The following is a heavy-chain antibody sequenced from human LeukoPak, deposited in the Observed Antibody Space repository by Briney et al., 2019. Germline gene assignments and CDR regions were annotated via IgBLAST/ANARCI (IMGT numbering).Heavy chain of an antibody. CDR3: KSRIAVAGTSDYYYYMDV. J-gene: IGHJ6*03. Sequence: PGGSLRLSCAASGFTFSGSAMHWVRQASGKGLEWVGRIRSKANSYATAYAASVKGRFTISRDDSKNTAYLQMNSLKTEDTAVYYCKSRIAVAGTSDYYYYMDVWGKGTTVTISS. D-gene: IGHD6-19*01. CDR1: GFTFSGSA. V-gene: IGHV3-73*01. CDR2: IRSKANSYAT.